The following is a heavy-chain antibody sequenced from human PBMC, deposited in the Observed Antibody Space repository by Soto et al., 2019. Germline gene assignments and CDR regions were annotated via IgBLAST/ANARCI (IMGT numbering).Heavy chain of an antibody. Sequence: QVQLVQSGAEVKKPGSSVKVSCKASGGTFSSYAISWVRQAPGQGLEWMGGIIPIFGTANYAQKFQGRVTITADESTSTASMGLSSLSSEDTAVDYCARGKGYRSSSRRIYYYGMDVWGQGTTVTVSS. V-gene: IGHV1-69*01. CDR2: IIPIFGTA. CDR1: GGTFSSYA. D-gene: IGHD6-6*01. CDR3: ARGKGYRSSSRRIYYYGMDV. J-gene: IGHJ6*02.